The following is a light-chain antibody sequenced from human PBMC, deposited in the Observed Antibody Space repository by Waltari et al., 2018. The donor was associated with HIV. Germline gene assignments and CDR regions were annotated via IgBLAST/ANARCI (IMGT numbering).Light chain of an antibody. V-gene: IGKV1-5*03. J-gene: IGKJ1*01. CDR3: QQGYPYPWT. CDR1: QSISRY. Sequence: DIQMTQSPSTLSASVGDRVTITCRASQSISRYLAWYQQKPGKAPKLLIYEASLLESGVPSRFSGSGSGTEFTLTITNLQPDDFATYWCQQGYPYPWTFGQGTKVEIK. CDR2: EAS.